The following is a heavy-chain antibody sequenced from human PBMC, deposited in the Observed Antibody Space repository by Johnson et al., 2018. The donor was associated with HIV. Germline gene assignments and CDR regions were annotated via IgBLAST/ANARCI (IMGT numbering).Heavy chain of an antibody. J-gene: IGHJ3*01. CDR2: ISYDGSNK. V-gene: IGHV3-30-3*01. CDR1: GFTFSSYW. D-gene: IGHD6-25*01. Sequence: QVQLVESGGGLVQPGGSLRLSCAASGFTFSSYWMSWVRQAPGKGLEWVAVISYDGSNKYYADSVKGRFTISRDNSKNTLYLQMNSLRAEDTAVYYCASELGIRLEYSSALGLGYAFDVWGQGTVVTVSS. CDR3: ASELGIRLEYSSALGLGYAFDV.